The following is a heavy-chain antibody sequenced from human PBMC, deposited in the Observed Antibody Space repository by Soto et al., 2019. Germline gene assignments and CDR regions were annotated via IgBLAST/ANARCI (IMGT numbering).Heavy chain of an antibody. Sequence: GASVKVSCKASGGTFSSYAISWVRQAPGQGLEWMGGIIPIFGTANYAQKFQGRVTITADESTSTAYMELSSLRSEDTAVYYCARDPLGLASPYYFDYWGQGTLVTVSS. CDR2: IIPIFGTA. V-gene: IGHV1-69*13. CDR3: ARDPLGLASPYYFDY. J-gene: IGHJ4*02. CDR1: GGTFSSYA. D-gene: IGHD6-19*01.